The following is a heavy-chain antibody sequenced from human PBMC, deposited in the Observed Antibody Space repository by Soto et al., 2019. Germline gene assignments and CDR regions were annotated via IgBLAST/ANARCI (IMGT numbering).Heavy chain of an antibody. V-gene: IGHV1-69*01. Sequence: VQLLESGGGLVHPGGSLRLSCAASGFTFSSYAISWVRQAPGQGLEWMGGIIPIFGTANYAQKFQGRVTITADESTSTAYMELSSLRSEDTAVYYCARHITMARPESGMDVWGQGTTVTVSS. CDR1: GFTFSSYA. CDR3: ARHITMARPESGMDV. D-gene: IGHD3-10*01. CDR2: IIPIFGTA. J-gene: IGHJ6*02.